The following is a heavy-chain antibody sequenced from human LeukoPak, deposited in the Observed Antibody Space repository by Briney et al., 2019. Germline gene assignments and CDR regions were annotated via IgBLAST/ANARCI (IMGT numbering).Heavy chain of an antibody. J-gene: IGHJ4*02. CDR3: VKGLRYYDSSDTFDY. Sequence: GGSLRLSCSASGFTFSSYAMHWVRQAPGKGLEYVSAISSNGDSTYYADSVKGRFTISRDNSKNTLYLQMSSLRAEDTAVYYWVKGLRYYDSSDTFDYWGQGTLVTVSS. CDR2: ISSNGDST. CDR1: GFTFSSYA. D-gene: IGHD3-22*01. V-gene: IGHV3-64D*06.